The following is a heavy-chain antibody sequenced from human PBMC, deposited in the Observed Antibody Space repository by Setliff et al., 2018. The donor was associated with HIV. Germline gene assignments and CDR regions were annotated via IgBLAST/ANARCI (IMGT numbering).Heavy chain of an antibody. J-gene: IGHJ4*02. V-gene: IGHV3-30*02. D-gene: IGHD6-13*01. CDR2: IRYDGSNK. CDR1: GFTFSSYG. CDR3: AKDHATSSWFTALLDY. Sequence: GGSLRLSCAASGFTFSSYGMHWVRQAPGKGLEWVAFIRYDGSNKYYADSVKGRLTISRDNSKNTLYLQMNSLRAEDTAVYYCAKDHATSSWFTALLDYWGQGALVTVSS.